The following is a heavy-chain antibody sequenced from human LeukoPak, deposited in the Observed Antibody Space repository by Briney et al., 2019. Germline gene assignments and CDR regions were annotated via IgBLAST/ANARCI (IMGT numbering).Heavy chain of an antibody. CDR3: ARSVSSWYAGPYYFDY. CDR2: INPSGGST. D-gene: IGHD6-13*01. J-gene: IGHJ4*02. Sequence: ASVKVSCKASGYTFTSYYMHWVRQAPGQGLEWMGIINPSGGSTSYAQKFQGRVTMTRDTSTSTVYMELSSLRSEDTAVYYCARSVSSWYAGPYYFDYWGQGTLVTVSS. V-gene: IGHV1-46*01. CDR1: GYTFTSYY.